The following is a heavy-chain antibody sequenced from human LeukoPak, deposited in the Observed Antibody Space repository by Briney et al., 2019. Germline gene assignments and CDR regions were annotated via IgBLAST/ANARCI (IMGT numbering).Heavy chain of an antibody. Sequence: KTSETLSLTCTVSGGSISSSNYYWGWFRQPPGKGLEWIGSMYYSGSTYYNPSLKSRVTISVDTSKNQFSLKLTSVTAADTAVYYCARHAFYYYYYMDVWGKGTTVTISS. J-gene: IGHJ6*03. CDR1: GGSISSSNYY. V-gene: IGHV4-39*01. D-gene: IGHD3-16*01. CDR2: MYYSGST. CDR3: ARHAFYYYYYMDV.